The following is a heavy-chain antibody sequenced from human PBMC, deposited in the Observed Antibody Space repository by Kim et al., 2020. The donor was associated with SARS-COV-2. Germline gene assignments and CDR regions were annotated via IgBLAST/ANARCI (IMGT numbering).Heavy chain of an antibody. V-gene: IGHV3-73*01. CDR2: IRSKANSYAT. J-gene: IGHJ4*02. CDR1: GFTFSGSG. CDR3: ITIDTVMGHY. Sequence: GGSLRLSCAASGFTFSGSGMHWVRQASGKGLEWVGRIRSKANSYATAYAASVKGRFTISRDDSKNKAYLQMNSLKIEDTAVYYCITIDTVMGHYWGQGTLVTVSS. D-gene: IGHD5-18*01.